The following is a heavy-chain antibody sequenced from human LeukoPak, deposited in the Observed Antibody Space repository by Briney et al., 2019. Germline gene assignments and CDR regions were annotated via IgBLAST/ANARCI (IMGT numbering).Heavy chain of an antibody. CDR1: GFTFSSYA. CDR3: ARAGGIDYYYYYGMDV. D-gene: IGHD1-14*01. V-gene: IGHV3-64*01. J-gene: IGHJ6*02. CDR2: ISSNGGST. Sequence: GSLRLSCAASGFTFSSYAMHWVRQAPGKGLEYVSAISSNGGSTYYANSVKGRFTISRDNSKNTLYLQMGSLRAEDMAVYYCARAGGIDYYYYYGMDVWGQGTTVTVSS.